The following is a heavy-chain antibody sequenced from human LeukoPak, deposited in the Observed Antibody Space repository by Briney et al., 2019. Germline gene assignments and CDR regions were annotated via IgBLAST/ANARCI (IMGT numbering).Heavy chain of an antibody. CDR2: INPNSGGT. CDR1: GYTFLNYD. D-gene: IGHD2-2*01. Sequence: GASVKVSCKASGYTFLNYDFTWVRQAPGQGLEWMGWINPNSGGTNYAQKFQGRVTMTRDTSISTAYMELSGLRSDDTAAYYCARRYCDSTRCYDAFDIWGQGTMVTVSS. V-gene: IGHV1-2*02. CDR3: ARRYCDSTRCYDAFDI. J-gene: IGHJ3*02.